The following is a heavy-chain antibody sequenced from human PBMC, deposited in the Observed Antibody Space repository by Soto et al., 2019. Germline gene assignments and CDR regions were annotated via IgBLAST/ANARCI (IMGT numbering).Heavy chain of an antibody. J-gene: IGHJ4*02. V-gene: IGHV4-61*01. CDR2: IYYSGST. CDR3: ARDRLGALYDSSGYYSEGFDY. Sequence: PSETQSLTCTVSGGSVGSGSYYWSWIRQPPGKGLEWIGYIYYSGSTNYNPSLKSRVTISVDTSKNQFSLKLSSVTAADTAVYYCARDRLGALYDSSGYYSEGFDYWGQGTLVTVSS. CDR1: GGSVGSGSYY. D-gene: IGHD3-22*01.